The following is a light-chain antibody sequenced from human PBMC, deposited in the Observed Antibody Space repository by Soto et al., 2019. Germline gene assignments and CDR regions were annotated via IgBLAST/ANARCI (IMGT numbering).Light chain of an antibody. CDR3: SSYTSTTPLVV. CDR1: STDVGGYNY. J-gene: IGLJ2*01. CDR2: DVS. Sequence: QSALTQPAYVSGSPGQSITISCTGTSTDVGGYNYVSWYQQHPGKAPKLMIYDVSNRPSGVSNRFSGSKSGNTASLTISGLQSEDEADYYCSSYTSTTPLVVFGGGTKVTVL. V-gene: IGLV2-14*01.